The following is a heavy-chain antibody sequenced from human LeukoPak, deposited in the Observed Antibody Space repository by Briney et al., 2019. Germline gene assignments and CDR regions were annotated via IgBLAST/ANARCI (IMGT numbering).Heavy chain of an antibody. V-gene: IGHV1-2*06. J-gene: IGHJ4*02. D-gene: IGHD6-19*01. CDR2: INPNSGGT. CDR3: ARQSVAGTGSGQDY. Sequence: ASVKVSYKASGYTFTGYYMHWVRQAPGQGLGWMGRINPNSGGTNYAQKFQGRVTMTRDTSISTAYMELSRLRSDDTAVYCCARQSVAGTGSGQDYWGQGTLVTVSS. CDR1: GYTFTGYY.